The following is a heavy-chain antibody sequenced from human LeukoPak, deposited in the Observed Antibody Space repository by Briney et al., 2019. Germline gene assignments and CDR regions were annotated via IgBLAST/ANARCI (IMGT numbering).Heavy chain of an antibody. Sequence: PGGSLRLSCAASGFTFSNVWMSWVRQAPGKGLEWVGRIKRKTDGVTTDYAAPVKGRFTISRDDSKNTLYLQMNSVKTEDTAVYYCTTDPYGDDYWGQGTLVTVSS. J-gene: IGHJ4*02. CDR3: TTDPYGDDY. CDR1: GFTFSNVW. CDR2: IKRKTDGVTT. V-gene: IGHV3-15*01. D-gene: IGHD3-10*01.